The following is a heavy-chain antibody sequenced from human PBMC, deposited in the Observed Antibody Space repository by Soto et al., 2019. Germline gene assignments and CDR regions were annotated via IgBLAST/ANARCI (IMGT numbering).Heavy chain of an antibody. CDR2: ISWDGGST. Sequence: PGGSLRLSCAASGFTFDDYTMHWVRQAPGKGLEWVSLISWDGGSTYYADSVKGRFTISRDNSKNSLYLQMNSLRTEDTALYYCAKDTSGYCSGGSCYSEPWYFDLWGRGTLVTVSS. D-gene: IGHD2-15*01. V-gene: IGHV3-43*01. J-gene: IGHJ2*01. CDR3: AKDTSGYCSGGSCYSEPWYFDL. CDR1: GFTFDDYT.